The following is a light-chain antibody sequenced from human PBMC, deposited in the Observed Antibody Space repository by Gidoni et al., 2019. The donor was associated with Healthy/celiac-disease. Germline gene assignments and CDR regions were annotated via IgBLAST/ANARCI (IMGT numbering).Light chain of an antibody. Sequence: EFVLTQSPGTLSLSPGERATLSCRASQSVSSSYLAWYQQKPGQAPRLLIYGASSRATGIPDRFSGSGSGTDFTLTISRLEPEDCAVYYCQQYGSSPPFSFGQGTKLEIK. CDR2: GAS. J-gene: IGKJ2*03. CDR3: QQYGSSPPFS. V-gene: IGKV3-20*01. CDR1: QSVSSSY.